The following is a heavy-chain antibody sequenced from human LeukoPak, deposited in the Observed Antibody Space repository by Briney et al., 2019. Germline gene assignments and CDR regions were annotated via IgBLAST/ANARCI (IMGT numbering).Heavy chain of an antibody. CDR2: IKQDDSEI. V-gene: IGHV3-7*01. CDR3: ARNLWFGESSDAFDM. J-gene: IGHJ3*02. CDR1: GFTFSNYW. Sequence: GGSLRLSCAASGFTFSNYWMTWVRQAPGKGLEWVANIKQDDSEIYYVDSVKGRFTISRDNAKNSLYLQMSNLRIEDTAVYYCARNLWFGESSDAFDMWGQGTMVTVSS. D-gene: IGHD3-10*01.